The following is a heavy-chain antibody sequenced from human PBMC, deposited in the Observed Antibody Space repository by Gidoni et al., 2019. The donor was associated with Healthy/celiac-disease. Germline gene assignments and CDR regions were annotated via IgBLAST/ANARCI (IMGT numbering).Heavy chain of an antibody. CDR1: GFPFSSYS. J-gene: IGHJ6*04. V-gene: IGHV3-48*01. CDR3: ARDQGYYYGMDV. CDR2: ISSSSSTI. Sequence: EVQLVESGGGLVQPGGSLRLSCAASGFPFSSYSMNWVRQAPGKGLEWVSYISSSSSTIYYADAVKGRFTISRDNAKNSLYLQMNSLRAEDTAVYYCARDQGYYYGMDVWGKGTTVTVSS.